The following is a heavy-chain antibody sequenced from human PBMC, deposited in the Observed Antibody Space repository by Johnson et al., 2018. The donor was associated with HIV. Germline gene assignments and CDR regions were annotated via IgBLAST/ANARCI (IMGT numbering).Heavy chain of an antibody. Sequence: QMLLVESGGGVVQPGGSLRLSCAASGFTFSNYGMHWVRQAPGKGLEWVAFIRYDGDITYYVDSVKGRFTISRDNSKNTLYLQMNSLRTEDTAMYYWAKGNSSGYPKDAFDIWGRGTMVTVSS. V-gene: IGHV3-30*02. CDR1: GFTFSNYG. CDR3: AKGNSSGYPKDAFDI. D-gene: IGHD3-22*01. J-gene: IGHJ3*02. CDR2: IRYDGDIT.